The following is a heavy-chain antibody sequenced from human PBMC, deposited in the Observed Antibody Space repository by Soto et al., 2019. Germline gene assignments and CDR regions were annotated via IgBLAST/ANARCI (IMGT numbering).Heavy chain of an antibody. Sequence: ASVKVSCKASGYTFTSYGISWVRQAPGQGLEWMGWISAYNGNTNYAQKLQGRVTMTTDTSTSTAYMELRSLRSDDTAVYYCASTGIAVAGTLGNWGLDYWGQGTRLNLSS. CDR3: ASTGIAVAGTLGNWGLDY. V-gene: IGHV1-18*01. D-gene: IGHD6-19*01. CDR1: GYTFTSYG. J-gene: IGHJ4*02. CDR2: ISAYNGNT.